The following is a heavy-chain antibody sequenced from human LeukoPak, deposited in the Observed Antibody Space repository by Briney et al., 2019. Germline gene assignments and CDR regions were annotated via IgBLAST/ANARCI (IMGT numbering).Heavy chain of an antibody. V-gene: IGHV4-59*01. J-gene: IGHJ4*02. Sequence: SETLSLTCTVSGGSISSYYWSWIRQPPGKGLEWIGYIYYSGSINYNPSLKSRVTISVDTSKNQFSLKLSSVTAADTAVYYCASERYSSGWASWGQGTLVTVSS. CDR3: ASERYSSGWAS. D-gene: IGHD6-19*01. CDR1: GGSISSYY. CDR2: IYYSGSI.